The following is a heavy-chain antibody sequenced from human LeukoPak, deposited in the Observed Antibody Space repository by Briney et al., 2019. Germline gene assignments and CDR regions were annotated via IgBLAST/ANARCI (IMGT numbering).Heavy chain of an antibody. CDR1: GYTLTDYY. CDR3: ARVGYYESSGYYKY. V-gene: IGHV1-2*06. Sequence: ASVKVSCKASGYTLTDYYMHWVRQAPGQGLEWMGRINPNSGGTNYAQKFQGRVTMTRDTSISTVYMELSRLRSDDTAAYYCARVGYYESSGYYKYWGQGTLVTVSS. J-gene: IGHJ4*02. D-gene: IGHD3-22*01. CDR2: INPNSGGT.